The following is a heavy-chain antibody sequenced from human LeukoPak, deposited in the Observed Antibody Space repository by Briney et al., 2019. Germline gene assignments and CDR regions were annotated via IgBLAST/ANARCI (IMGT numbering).Heavy chain of an antibody. V-gene: IGHV1-2*02. CDR3: ARDSFQGFTASFAFDI. D-gene: IGHD3-16*02. CDR1: GYTFTGYY. Sequence: ASVKVFCKTSGYTFTGYYIHWVRQAPGQGLEWMGWINPNSGGTNYAQRFQGRVTMTRDTSISTAYMELDSLRSDDTAIYYCARDSFQGFTASFAFDIWGHGTLVTVSS. CDR2: INPNSGGT. J-gene: IGHJ3*02.